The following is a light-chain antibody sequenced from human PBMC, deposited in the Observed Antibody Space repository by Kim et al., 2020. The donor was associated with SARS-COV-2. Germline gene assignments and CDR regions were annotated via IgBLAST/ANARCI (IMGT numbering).Light chain of an antibody. V-gene: IGLV1-51*01. J-gene: IGLJ3*02. CDR1: SPNIATHY. Sequence: GQNVTLSCSGSSPNIATHYVPWYQQLPGTVPKVLIDDNNKRPSGIPDRFSGSQSGTSGPLDITGLQTGDEADDSCGTWDSSLSVWLFGGGTKVTVL. CDR2: DNN. CDR3: GTWDSSLSVWL.